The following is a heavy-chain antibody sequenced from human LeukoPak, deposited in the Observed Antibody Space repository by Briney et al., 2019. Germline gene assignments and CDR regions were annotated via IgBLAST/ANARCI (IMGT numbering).Heavy chain of an antibody. CDR2: ITGSGTNR. CDR1: GFTFSNYA. J-gene: IGHJ4*02. D-gene: IGHD3-9*01. Sequence: AGGSLRLSCVASGFTFSNYAMSWVRQAPGKGLEWVSAITGSGTNRYYADSLKGRFTTSRDNSKNTVFLQMNSLRHEDTAIYYCVIWGDYDVLTGYYVPDYWGQGTLVTVVS. V-gene: IGHV3-23*01. CDR3: VIWGDYDVLTGYYVPDY.